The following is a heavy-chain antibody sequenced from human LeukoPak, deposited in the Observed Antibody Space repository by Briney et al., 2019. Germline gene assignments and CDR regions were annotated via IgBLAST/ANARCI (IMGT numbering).Heavy chain of an antibody. D-gene: IGHD3-22*01. CDR3: ARWSPDYYDSSGYFDY. V-gene: IGHV4-59*01. Sequence: SETLSLTCTVSGGSISSYYWSWIRHPPGKGLEWIGYIYYSGSTNYNPSLKSRVTISVDTSKNQFSLKLSSVTAADTAVYYCARWSPDYYDSSGYFDYWGQGTLVTVSS. CDR1: GGSISSYY. CDR2: IYYSGST. J-gene: IGHJ4*02.